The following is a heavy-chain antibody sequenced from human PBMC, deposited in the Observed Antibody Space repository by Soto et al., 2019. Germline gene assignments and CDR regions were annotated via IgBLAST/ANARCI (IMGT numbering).Heavy chain of an antibody. J-gene: IGHJ3*02. CDR2: IYYSGST. CDR1: GGSISSSGYY. V-gene: IGHV4-31*03. CDR3: ASGINYYDSSGYYAWGAFDI. D-gene: IGHD3-22*01. Sequence: SETLSLTCTVSGGSISSSGYYWSWIRQHPGKGLEWIGYIYYSGSTYYNPSLKSRVTISVDTSKNQFSLKLSSVTAADTAVYYCASGINYYDSSGYYAWGAFDIWGQGTMVTVSS.